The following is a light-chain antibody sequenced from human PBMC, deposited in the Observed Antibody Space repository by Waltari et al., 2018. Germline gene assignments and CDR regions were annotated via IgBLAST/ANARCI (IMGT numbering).Light chain of an antibody. CDR3: QQYYSYLFT. CDR1: QGISSY. Sequence: AIRMTQSPSSLSASTGARATITCRASQGISSYLAWYQQKPGKAPKLLIYAASTLQSGVPSRFSGSGSGTDFTLTISCLQSEDFATYYCQQYYSYLFTFGPGTKVDIK. V-gene: IGKV1-8*01. J-gene: IGKJ3*01. CDR2: AAS.